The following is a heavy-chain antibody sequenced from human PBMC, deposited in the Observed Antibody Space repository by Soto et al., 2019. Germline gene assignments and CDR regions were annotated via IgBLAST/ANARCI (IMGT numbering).Heavy chain of an antibody. CDR3: AKEATVTKDSYYFDY. CDR1: GFTFSSYA. V-gene: IGHV3-23*01. D-gene: IGHD4-17*01. Sequence: GESLKISCAASGFTFSSYAMSWVRQAPGKGLEWVSAISGSGGSTYYADSVKGRFTISRDNSKNTLYLQMNSLRAEDTAVYYCAKEATVTKDSYYFDYWGQGTLVTVSS. CDR2: ISGSGGST. J-gene: IGHJ4*02.